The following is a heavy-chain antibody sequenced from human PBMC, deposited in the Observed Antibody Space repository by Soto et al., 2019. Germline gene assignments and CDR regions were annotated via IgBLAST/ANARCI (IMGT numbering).Heavy chain of an antibody. J-gene: IGHJ3*02. D-gene: IGHD3-22*01. CDR2: ISSSGSTI. CDR3: ARDCESSGSVPFDGFDI. V-gene: IGHV3-48*03. CDR1: GFTFSSYE. Sequence: GGSLRLSCAASGFTFSSYEMHWVRQAPGKGLEWVSYISSSGSTIYYADSVKGRFTISRDNAKNSLYLQMNSLRAEDTAVYYCARDCESSGSVPFDGFDIWGQGTMVTVSS.